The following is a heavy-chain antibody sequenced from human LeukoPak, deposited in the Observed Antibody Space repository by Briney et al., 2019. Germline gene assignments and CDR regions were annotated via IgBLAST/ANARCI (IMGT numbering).Heavy chain of an antibody. CDR2: ISTSGGST. V-gene: IGHV3-23*01. D-gene: IGHD6-13*01. CDR3: AKGGSATGTSHPSYYYYYGMDV. Sequence: GGSLRLSCAASGFTFSSYAMSWVRQAPGKGLEWVSSISTSGGSTYYADSVKGRFTISRDNSKNTLYLQMNSLRAEDTAVYYCAKGGSATGTSHPSYYYYYGMDVWGQGTTVTVSS. J-gene: IGHJ6*02. CDR1: GFTFSSYA.